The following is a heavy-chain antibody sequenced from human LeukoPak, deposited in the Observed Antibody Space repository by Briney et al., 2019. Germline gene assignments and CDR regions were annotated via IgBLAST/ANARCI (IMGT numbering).Heavy chain of an antibody. D-gene: IGHD3-22*01. Sequence: ASVKVSCKASGGTFSSYAISWVRQAPGQGLEWMGRIIPILGIANYAQKFQGRVTITADKSTSTAYMELSSLRSEDTAVYYCARGGLVDSSGYPDWFDPWGQGTLVTVSS. V-gene: IGHV1-69*04. CDR1: GGTFSSYA. J-gene: IGHJ5*02. CDR2: IIPILGIA. CDR3: ARGGLVDSSGYPDWFDP.